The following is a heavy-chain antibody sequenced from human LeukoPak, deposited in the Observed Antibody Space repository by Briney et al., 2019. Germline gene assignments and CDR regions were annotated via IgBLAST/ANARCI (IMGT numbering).Heavy chain of an antibody. Sequence: GGSLRLSCAASGFTVGNTYMSWVRQAPGKGLEWVSVIHDGGTTYYAASVEGRFTIARDNPRNTLSLQMNSLTTEDTAVYYCARIGSPGVAYYGMDVWGQGTTVTVSS. CDR3: ARIGSPGVAYYGMDV. CDR2: IHDGGTT. J-gene: IGHJ6*02. V-gene: IGHV3-66*02. D-gene: IGHD3-3*01. CDR1: GFTVGNTY.